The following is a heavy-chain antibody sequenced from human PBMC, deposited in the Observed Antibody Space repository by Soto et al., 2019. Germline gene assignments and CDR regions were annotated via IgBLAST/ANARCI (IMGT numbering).Heavy chain of an antibody. D-gene: IGHD3-22*01. CDR1: GVTFSSYA. V-gene: IGHV1-69*12. CDR3: ASSPPDSSGPDFDY. Sequence: QVQLVQSGAEVKKPGSSVKVSCKASGVTFSSYAISWVRQAPGQGLEWMGGIIPIFGTANYAQKFQGRVTITANESTSTAYMELSSLRSEDTAMYYCASSPPDSSGPDFDYWGQGTLVTVSS. CDR2: IIPIFGTA. J-gene: IGHJ4*02.